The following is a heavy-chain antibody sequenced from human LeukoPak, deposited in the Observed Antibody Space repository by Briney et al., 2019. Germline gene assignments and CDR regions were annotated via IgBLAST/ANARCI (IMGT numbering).Heavy chain of an antibody. CDR3: AKSSLGYGMDV. J-gene: IGHJ6*02. V-gene: IGHV3-23*01. CDR2: ISGSAGST. Sequence: GGSLRLSCAASGFTVSTNCMTWVRQAPGKGLEWVSAISGSAGSTYYADSVKGRFTISRDKSKNTLYLQMNSLRAEDTALYYCAKSSLGYGMDVWDQGTTVTVSS. D-gene: IGHD7-27*01. CDR1: GFTVSTNC.